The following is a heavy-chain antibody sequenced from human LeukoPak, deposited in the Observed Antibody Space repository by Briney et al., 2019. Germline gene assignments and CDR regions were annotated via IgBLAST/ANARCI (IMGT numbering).Heavy chain of an antibody. CDR2: ITKNGDQT. Sequence: GGSLRLSCAASGFTFSSFSMNWVRQAPGKGLEWVATITKNGDQTYYADSVKGLFTISRDTFRDTLYLQMNSLRAEDTAVYHCVKSAGKDGYRDVFDIWGQGTVVTV. CDR3: VKSAGKDGYRDVFDI. D-gene: IGHD5-24*01. V-gene: IGHV3-21*04. CDR1: GFTFSSFS. J-gene: IGHJ3*02.